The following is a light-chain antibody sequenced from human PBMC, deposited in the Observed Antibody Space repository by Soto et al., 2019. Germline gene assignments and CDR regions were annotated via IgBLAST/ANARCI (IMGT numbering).Light chain of an antibody. Sequence: SYELTQPPSVSVAPGQTATITCGGNNMGTKSVHWYQQKPGQAPVLVVFHDRDRPSGIPDRFSGSHSGNTATLNISRVEAGDEADYYCQVWDDNSDHTGVFGVGTKLTVL. CDR2: HDR. V-gene: IGLV3-21*02. CDR3: QVWDDNSDHTGV. CDR1: NMGTKS. J-gene: IGLJ3*02.